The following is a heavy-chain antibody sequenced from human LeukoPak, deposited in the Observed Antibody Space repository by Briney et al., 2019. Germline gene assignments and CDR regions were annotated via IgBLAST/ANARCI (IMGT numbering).Heavy chain of an antibody. J-gene: IGHJ5*02. CDR3: AKGHSSSWYLNWFDP. CDR2: ISSTSSYI. D-gene: IGHD6-13*01. CDR1: KFTFSSYS. V-gene: IGHV3-21*04. Sequence: GGSLRLSCAASKFTFSSYSMNWVRQAPGKGLEWVSSISSTSSYIYYADSVRGRFTISRDNAKNSLYLQMNSLRAEDMALYYCAKGHSSSWYLNWFDPWGQGTLVTVSS.